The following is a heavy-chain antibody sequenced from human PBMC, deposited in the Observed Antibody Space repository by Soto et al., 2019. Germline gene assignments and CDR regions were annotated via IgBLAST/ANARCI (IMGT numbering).Heavy chain of an antibody. CDR3: AREDRDRETGLVPAAIDGMDV. J-gene: IGHJ6*02. CDR2: IIPIFGIA. CDR1: GGTFSRYS. D-gene: IGHD2-2*01. V-gene: IGHV1-69*08. Sequence: QVQLVQSGAEVKKPGSSVKVSCKASGGTFSRYSITWVRQAPGHGLEWIGRIIPIFGIASYAQKFQGRDKITADESTSTAYRELSSLRSDDTAVYYCAREDRDRETGLVPAAIDGMDVWGQGTTVTVSS.